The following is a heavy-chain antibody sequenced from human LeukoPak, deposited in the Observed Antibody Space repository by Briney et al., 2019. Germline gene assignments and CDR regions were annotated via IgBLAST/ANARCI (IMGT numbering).Heavy chain of an antibody. D-gene: IGHD6-19*01. Sequence: PSETLSLTCAVYGGSFSGYYWSWIRQPPGKGLEWIGEINHSGSTNYNPSLKSRVTISVDTSKNQFSLKLSSVTAADTAVYYCARRLDIAVAGIKSGDYFDYWGQGTLVTVSS. V-gene: IGHV4-34*01. CDR2: INHSGST. CDR1: GGSFSGYY. CDR3: ARRLDIAVAGIKSGDYFDY. J-gene: IGHJ4*02.